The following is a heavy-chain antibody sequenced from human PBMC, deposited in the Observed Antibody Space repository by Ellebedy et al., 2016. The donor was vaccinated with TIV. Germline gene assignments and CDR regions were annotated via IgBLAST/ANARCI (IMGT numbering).Heavy chain of an antibody. D-gene: IGHD4-17*01. CDR2: IYYSGST. Sequence: SGPTLVKPTQTLTLTYTFSGFSLSTSGVTVGWIRQPPGKGLEWIGYIYYSGSTNYNPSLKSRVTISVDTSKNQFSLKLSSVTAADTAVYYCARHDYGDRTTYLYYYYGMDVWGQGTTVTVSS. CDR1: GFSLSTSGVT. J-gene: IGHJ6*02. CDR3: ARHDYGDRTTYLYYYYGMDV. V-gene: IGHV4-61*05.